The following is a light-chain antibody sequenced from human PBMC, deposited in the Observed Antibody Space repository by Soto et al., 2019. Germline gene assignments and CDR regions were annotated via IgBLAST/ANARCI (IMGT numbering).Light chain of an antibody. CDR1: SSDVGGYNY. V-gene: IGLV2-8*01. Sequence: QSVLTQPPSASGSPGQSVTISCTGSSSDVGGYNYVSWYQQHPGKAPKLMIYEVSKRPSGVPDRLSGSKSGNTASLTVSGLQAEDEADCYCSSYGGSNTVVFGGGTKVTVL. J-gene: IGLJ2*01. CDR2: EVS. CDR3: SSYGGSNTVV.